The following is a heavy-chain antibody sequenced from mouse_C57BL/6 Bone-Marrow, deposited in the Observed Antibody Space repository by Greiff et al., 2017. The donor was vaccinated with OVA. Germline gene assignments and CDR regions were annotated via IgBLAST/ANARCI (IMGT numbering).Heavy chain of an antibody. CDR3: AICWNYYGSRSVGGPWYFDV. CDR1: GYTFTSYG. Sequence: QVQLQQSGAELARPGASVKLSCKASGYTFTSYGISWVKQRTGQGLEWIGEIYPRSGNTYYNEKFKGKATLTADKSSSTAYMELRSLTSEDSAVYLCAICWNYYGSRSVGGPWYFDVWGTGTTVTVSS. V-gene: IGHV1-81*01. J-gene: IGHJ1*03. D-gene: IGHD1-1*01. CDR2: IYPRSGNT.